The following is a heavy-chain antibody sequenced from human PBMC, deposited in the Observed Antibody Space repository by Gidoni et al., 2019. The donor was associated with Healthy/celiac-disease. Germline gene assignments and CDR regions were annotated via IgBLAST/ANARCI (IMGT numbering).Heavy chain of an antibody. D-gene: IGHD3-22*01. V-gene: IGHV4-61*01. CDR2: IYYSGST. CDR3: ARVPHLDGSGYPDEYFQH. CDR1: GRSVSRGSYY. J-gene: IGHJ1*01. Sequence: QVQLQESGPGLVKPSETLSLTCTVSGRSVSRGSYYWSWIRQPPGKGLEWIGYIYYSGSTNYNPSLKSRVTISVDTSKNQFSLKLSSVTAADTAVYYCARVPHLDGSGYPDEYFQHWGQGTLVTVSS.